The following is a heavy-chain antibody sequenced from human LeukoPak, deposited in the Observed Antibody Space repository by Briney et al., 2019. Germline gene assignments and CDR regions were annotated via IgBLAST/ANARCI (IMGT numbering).Heavy chain of an antibody. J-gene: IGHJ6*04. CDR1: GFTLSSYA. Sequence: GGSLRLSCAASGFTLSSYAMHWVRQAPGKGLEWVAVISYDGSNKYYADSVEGRFTISRDNSKNTLYLQMNSLRAEDTAVYYCAREGDYDILATYYYYYGMDVWGKGTTVTVSS. CDR2: ISYDGSNK. CDR3: AREGDYDILATYYYYYGMDV. D-gene: IGHD3-9*01. V-gene: IGHV3-30*04.